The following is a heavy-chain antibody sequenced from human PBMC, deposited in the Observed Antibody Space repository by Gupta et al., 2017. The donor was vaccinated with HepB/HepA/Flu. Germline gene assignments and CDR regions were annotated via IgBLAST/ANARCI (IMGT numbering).Heavy chain of an antibody. CDR1: GGSLSDSY. V-gene: IGHV4-34*01. J-gene: IGHJ6*02. D-gene: IGHD3-16*01. CDR2: IYQTGSV. CDR3: ARRGTSNYHYYGMDV. Sequence: QVQLQQWGAGLLKPSETLSLTCAVFGGSLSDSYWTWIRQPPGKGLEWIGQIYQTGSVDYNPSLKSRVTISVDTSKNQFSLRLSSETATDTAIYYCARRGTSNYHYYGMDVWGQGTSVTVSS.